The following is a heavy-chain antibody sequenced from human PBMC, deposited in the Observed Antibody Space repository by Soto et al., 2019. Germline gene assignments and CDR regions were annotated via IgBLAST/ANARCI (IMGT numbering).Heavy chain of an antibody. CDR2: IYHSGSN. CDR1: GGPISTGNYY. J-gene: IGHJ4*02. V-gene: IGHV4-31*03. Sequence: SVTLSLTCTVSGGPISTGNYYWSWIRPHTGTGLEWLGYIYHSGSNYYNPSLRSRVTLSVDTSKNQFSLKLSSVTAADTAVYYCARARAGHNYFDFWGQGTLVTVSS. D-gene: IGHD6-13*01. CDR3: ARARAGHNYFDF.